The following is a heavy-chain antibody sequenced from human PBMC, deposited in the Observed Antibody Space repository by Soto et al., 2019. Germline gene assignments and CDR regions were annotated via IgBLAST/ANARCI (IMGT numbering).Heavy chain of an antibody. D-gene: IGHD3-22*01. Sequence: SETLSLTCAVSDGSISGNNWWSWVRQPPGKGLEWIGEIYHSGSTNYNPSLKSRVTISVDKSKNQFSLKLSSVTAADTAVYYCARGDYHDTGGPFSDAFDVWGPGTMVT. V-gene: IGHV4-4*02. CDR3: ARGDYHDTGGPFSDAFDV. CDR1: DGSISGNNW. J-gene: IGHJ3*01. CDR2: IYHSGST.